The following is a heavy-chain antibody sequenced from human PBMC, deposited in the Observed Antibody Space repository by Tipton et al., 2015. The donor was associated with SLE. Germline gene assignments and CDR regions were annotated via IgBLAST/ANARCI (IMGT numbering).Heavy chain of an antibody. Sequence: TLSLTCTVSGGSISSGTYYWSWIRQPPGKGLEWIGYIYYSGSTSYNPSLKSRVTISVDTSKNQFSLKLSSVTAADTAVYYCASSTSCYTYWYFDLWGRGTLVTVSS. CDR3: ASSTSCYTYWYFDL. V-gene: IGHV4-61*01. J-gene: IGHJ2*01. D-gene: IGHD2-2*01. CDR2: IYYSGST. CDR1: GGSISSGTYY.